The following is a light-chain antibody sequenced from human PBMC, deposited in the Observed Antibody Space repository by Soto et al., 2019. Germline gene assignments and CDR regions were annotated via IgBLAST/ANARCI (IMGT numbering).Light chain of an antibody. J-gene: IGLJ1*01. CDR3: SSWDGSLSGYV. CDR2: RNN. CDR1: SSNIGTNY. V-gene: IGLV1-47*01. Sequence: QSVLTQPPSASGTPGQRVTISCSGSSSNIGTNYVYWYQQLPGTAPKLLIYRNNQRPSGVPDRFSGSKSGTSASLAIRGLRSDDEADYYCSSWDGSLSGYVFGAGTKVTVL.